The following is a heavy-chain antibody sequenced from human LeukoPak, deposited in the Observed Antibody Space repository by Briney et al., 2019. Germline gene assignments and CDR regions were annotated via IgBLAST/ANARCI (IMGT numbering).Heavy chain of an antibody. V-gene: IGHV3-9*03. CDR2: ISWNSGSI. J-gene: IGHJ4*02. CDR1: GFTFSSYW. CDR3: AKDMGSSGWYFPFDY. D-gene: IGHD6-19*01. Sequence: PGGSLRLSCAASGFTFSSYWMHWVRQVPGKGLEWVSGISWNSGSIGYADSVKGRFTISRDNAKNSLYLQMNSLRAEDMALYYCAKDMGSSGWYFPFDYWGQGTLVTVSS.